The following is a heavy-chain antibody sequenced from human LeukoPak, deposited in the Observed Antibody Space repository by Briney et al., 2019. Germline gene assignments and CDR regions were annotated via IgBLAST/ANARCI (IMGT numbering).Heavy chain of an antibody. CDR1: GDSFTSFD. J-gene: IGHJ4*02. CDR2: MNPNSGNT. Sequence: ATVSVSCKASGDSFTSFDISWVRQATGQGLEWMGWMNPNSGNTGYTQKFQGRVTITRNTSISTAYRELSSRRSEDTAVYYCARGHLAGYGGQGTRVTVSS. V-gene: IGHV1-8*01. CDR3: ARGHLAGY.